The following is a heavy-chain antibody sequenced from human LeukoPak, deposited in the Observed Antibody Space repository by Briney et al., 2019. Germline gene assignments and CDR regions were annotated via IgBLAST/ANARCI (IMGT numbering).Heavy chain of an antibody. CDR2: ISSNNRYI. CDR3: AREGKDQDFDY. V-gene: IGHV3-21*01. Sequence: GGSLGLSCAASGFTFSTYTMNWVRQAPGKGLEWVSCISSNNRYIYYGDSMKGRFTVSRDNAKNSLYLQMNSLRVEDTAVYYCAREGKDQDFDYWGQGTLVTVSS. D-gene: IGHD3-10*01. J-gene: IGHJ4*02. CDR1: GFTFSTYT.